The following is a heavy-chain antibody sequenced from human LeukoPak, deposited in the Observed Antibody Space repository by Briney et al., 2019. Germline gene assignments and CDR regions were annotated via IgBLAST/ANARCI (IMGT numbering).Heavy chain of an antibody. CDR2: IYSAGST. Sequence: PGGSLRLSCAASGFTVSSTYMSWVRQAPGKGLEWVSIIYSAGSTYYADSVKGRFTSSRDNSKNTLYLQMNSLRAEDTAVYYCAKGHCTNGICWLDWGQGTLVTVSS. V-gene: IGHV3-53*01. CDR1: GFTVSSTY. D-gene: IGHD2-8*01. CDR3: AKGHCTNGICWLD. J-gene: IGHJ4*02.